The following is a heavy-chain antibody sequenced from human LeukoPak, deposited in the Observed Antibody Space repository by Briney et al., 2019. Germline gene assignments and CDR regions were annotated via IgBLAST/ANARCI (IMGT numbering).Heavy chain of an antibody. D-gene: IGHD1-1*01. CDR3: ARDGPTSVL. V-gene: IGHV4-31*03. J-gene: IGHJ4*02. CDR2: SHYSGTS. CDR1: GAPISSGGYY. Sequence: SSETLSLTCTVSGAPISSGGYYWSWIRQQPGKGLEWIGYSHYSGTSYYSTSLKSRIAISIDTSKNQFSLKLSSVTAADTAVYYCARDGPTSVLWGQGTLVTVSS.